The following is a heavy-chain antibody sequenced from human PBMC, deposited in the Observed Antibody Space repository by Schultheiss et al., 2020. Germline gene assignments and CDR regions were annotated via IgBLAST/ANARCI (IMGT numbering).Heavy chain of an antibody. CDR3: ARLQLPSP. V-gene: IGHV1-2*06. D-gene: IGHD6-6*01. CDR1: GGTFSSYA. CDR2: INPDSGGT. Sequence: ASVKVSCKASGGTFSSYAISWVRQAPGQGLEWMGRINPDSGGTNYAQKFQDRVTMTRDTSISTAYMELNRLRSDDTAMYYCARLQLPSPWGQGTLVTVSS. J-gene: IGHJ5*02.